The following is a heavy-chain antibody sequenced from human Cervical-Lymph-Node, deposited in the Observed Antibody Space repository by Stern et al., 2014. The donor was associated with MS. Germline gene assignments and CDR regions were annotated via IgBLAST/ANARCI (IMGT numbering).Heavy chain of an antibody. D-gene: IGHD4-17*01. J-gene: IGHJ4*02. CDR1: GFTFSSYG. V-gene: IGHV3-30*18. Sequence: VQLVESGGGVVQPGRSLRLSCAASGFTFSSYGMHWVRQAPGKGLEWVAVISSDGSNKYYADSVKGRFTISRDNSKNTLYLQMNSLRAEDTAVYYCAKVYGDYWAVDYWGQGTLVTVSS. CDR3: AKVYGDYWAVDY. CDR2: ISSDGSNK.